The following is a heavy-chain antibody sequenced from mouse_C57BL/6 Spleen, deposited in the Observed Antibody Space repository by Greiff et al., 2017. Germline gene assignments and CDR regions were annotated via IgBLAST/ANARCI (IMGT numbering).Heavy chain of an antibody. V-gene: IGHV3-6*01. D-gene: IGHD1-1*01. CDR1: GYSITSGYY. Sequence: EVQLQQSGPGLVKPSQSLSLTCSVTGYSITSGYYWNWIRQFPGNKLEWMGYISYDGSNNYNPSLKNRIPITLDTSKNQFFLKLNSVTTEDTATDYCASRLLPHAGDYWGQGTSVTVSA. CDR3: ASRLLPHAGDY. J-gene: IGHJ4*01. CDR2: ISYDGSN.